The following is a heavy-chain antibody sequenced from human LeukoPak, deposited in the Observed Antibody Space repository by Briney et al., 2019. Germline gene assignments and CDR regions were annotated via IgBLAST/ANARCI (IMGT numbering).Heavy chain of an antibody. J-gene: IGHJ4*02. V-gene: IGHV3-23*01. CDR3: AKFELSYYGSGSYLLHY. CDR1: GFTFSRYA. CDR2: TSDSGGST. Sequence: GGSLRLSCSASGFTFSRYAMSWVRQAPGKGLEWVSGTSDSGGSTSYADSVGGRFTISRDNSKNTLYLEMNSLRVEDTAVYYCAKFELSYYGSGSYLLHYWGQGTLVTVSS. D-gene: IGHD3-10*01.